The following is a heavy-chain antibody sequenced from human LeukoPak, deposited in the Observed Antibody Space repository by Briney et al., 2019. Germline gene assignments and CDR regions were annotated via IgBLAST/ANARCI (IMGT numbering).Heavy chain of an antibody. CDR1: GYTFTGYY. Sequence: ASVKVSCKASGYTFTGYYMHWVRQAPGQGLEWMGWINPNSGGTNYAQKFQGRVTMTRDTSISTAYMELSSLRSEDTAVYYCARAGGITSGYSYGFYYYYYYYMDVWGKGTTVTVSS. D-gene: IGHD5-18*01. CDR2: INPNSGGT. V-gene: IGHV1-2*02. CDR3: ARAGGITSGYSYGFYYYYYYYMDV. J-gene: IGHJ6*03.